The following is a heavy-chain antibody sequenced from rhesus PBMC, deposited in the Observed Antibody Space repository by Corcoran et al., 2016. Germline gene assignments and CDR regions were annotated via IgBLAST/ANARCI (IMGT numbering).Heavy chain of an antibody. D-gene: IGHD3-34*01. CDR2: IGGSSGST. V-gene: IGHV4-127*01. Sequence: QVQLQESGPGLVKPSETLSLICAVSGYAISSGYGWSWIRPPPGRGRGWIGCIGGSSGSTTYNTSLKSPVTISKVTSKNQFSLKLSSVTAADTAVYYCARRGGVITPRRVYFDYWGQGVLVTVSS. CDR1: GYAISSGYG. CDR3: ARRGGVITPRRVYFDY. J-gene: IGHJ4*01.